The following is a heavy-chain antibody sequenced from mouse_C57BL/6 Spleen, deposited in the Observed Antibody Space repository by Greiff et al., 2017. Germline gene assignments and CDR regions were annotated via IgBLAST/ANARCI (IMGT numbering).Heavy chain of an antibody. J-gene: IGHJ2*01. CDR2: INPSNGGP. V-gene: IGHV1-53*01. CDR1: GYPFTSYW. CDR3: ARWRGFAFDY. Sequence: QVQLQQPGTELVKPGASVKLSCKASGYPFTSYWMHWVKQRPGQGLAWIGNINPSNGGPNYNEKFQSKATLTVDKSSSTAYMPLSSLTSEDSAVYNCARWRGFAFDYWGQGTTLTVSA.